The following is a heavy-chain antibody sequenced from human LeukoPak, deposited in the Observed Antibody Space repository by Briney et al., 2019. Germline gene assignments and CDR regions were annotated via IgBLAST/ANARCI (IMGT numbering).Heavy chain of an antibody. D-gene: IGHD3-22*01. J-gene: IGHJ4*02. CDR3: ARDLCSSNSSGHIY. Sequence: SETLSLTCTVSGGSISSYYWSWIRQPAGKGLEWIGRIYTSGSTNYNPSLKSRVTMSVDTSKNQFSLKLSSVTAADTAVYYCARDLCSSNSSGHIYWGQGTLVTVSS. CDR1: GGSISSYY. V-gene: IGHV4-4*07. CDR2: IYTSGST.